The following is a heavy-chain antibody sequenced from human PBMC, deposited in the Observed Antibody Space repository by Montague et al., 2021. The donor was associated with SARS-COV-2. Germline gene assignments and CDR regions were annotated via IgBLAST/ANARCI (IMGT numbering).Heavy chain of an antibody. CDR3: AKWDYYYDGTGYFGDWFFDL. V-gene: IGHV3-23*01. CDR1: GFSFSNYA. CDR2: VRGSGDST. Sequence: SLRLSCAASGFSFSNYALSWVRQAPGRGLDWVSSVRGSGDSTYYXDSVKGRFTISRDNSKNTLYLQMNSLRAEDTAVYYCAKWDYYYDGTGYFGDWFFDLWGRGTLVTVSS. D-gene: IGHD3-22*01. J-gene: IGHJ2*01.